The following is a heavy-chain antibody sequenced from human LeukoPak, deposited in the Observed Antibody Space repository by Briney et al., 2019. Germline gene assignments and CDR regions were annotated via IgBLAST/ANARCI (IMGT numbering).Heavy chain of an antibody. D-gene: IGHD2-2*01. CDR3: AKECRSGYYYYYGMDV. CDR1: GFTFSSYA. Sequence: PGWSLRLSCAASGFTFSSYAMHWVRQAPGKGLEWVAVISYDGSNKYYADSVKGRFTISRDNSKNTLYLQMNSLRAEDTAVYYCAKECRSGYYYYYGMDVWGQGTTVTVSS. J-gene: IGHJ6*02. CDR2: ISYDGSNK. V-gene: IGHV3-30-3*01.